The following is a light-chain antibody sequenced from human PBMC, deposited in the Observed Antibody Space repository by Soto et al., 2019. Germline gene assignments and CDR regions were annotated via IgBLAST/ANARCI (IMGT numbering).Light chain of an antibody. J-gene: IGKJ1*01. CDR1: QSVSSNY. CDR2: AAS. V-gene: IGKV3-20*01. Sequence: EIVLTQSPGTLSLSPGERATLSCRASQSVSSNYLAWFQQKPGQAPRLLIYAASSRATGIPDRFSGSGSGTDFTLTISRLEPEDLAVYYCQQYGSSPQTFGQGTKVEIK. CDR3: QQYGSSPQT.